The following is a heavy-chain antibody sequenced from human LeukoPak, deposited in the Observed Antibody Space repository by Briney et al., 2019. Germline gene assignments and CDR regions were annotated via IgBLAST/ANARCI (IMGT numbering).Heavy chain of an antibody. CDR3: ARDRVGATLYFDY. Sequence: GGSLRLSCAASGFTFSSYAMHWVRQALGKGLEWVAVISYDGSNRYYADSVKGRFTISRDNSKNTLYLQMNSLRAEDTAVYYSARDRVGATLYFDYWGQGTLVTVSS. V-gene: IGHV3-30*04. J-gene: IGHJ4*02. CDR2: ISYDGSNR. CDR1: GFTFSSYA. D-gene: IGHD1-26*01.